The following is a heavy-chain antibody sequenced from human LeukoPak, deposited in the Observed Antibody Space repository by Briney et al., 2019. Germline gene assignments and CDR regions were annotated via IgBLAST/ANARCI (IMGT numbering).Heavy chain of an antibody. CDR1: GYTFTSYY. V-gene: IGHV1-46*01. CDR2: INPSGGST. D-gene: IGHD2-2*01. Sequence: ASVKVSCKASGYTFTSYYMHWVRQAPGQGLEWMGIINPSGGSTSYAQKFQGRVTMTRDTSTSTVYMELSSLRSEDTAVYYCARDLLVVVVPAAIRGGYYFDYWGQGTLVTVSS. CDR3: ARDLLVVVVPAAIRGGYYFDY. J-gene: IGHJ4*02.